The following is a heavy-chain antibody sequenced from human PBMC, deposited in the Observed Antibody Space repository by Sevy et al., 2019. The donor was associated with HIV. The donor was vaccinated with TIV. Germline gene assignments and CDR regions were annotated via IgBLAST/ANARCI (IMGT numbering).Heavy chain of an antibody. V-gene: IGHV4-59*12. CDR2: FFYTGNP. J-gene: IGHJ4*02. CDR1: GASISTYV. CDR3: ATGAGGSKSDF. D-gene: IGHD3-10*01. Sequence: SETLSLTCTVSGASISTYVWTWIRQPPGKGLEWVGYFFYTGNPNYNPSLSSRVTISGDTSKNQFSLTLSSVTAADTAVYYCATGAGGSKSDFWGQGTLVTVSS.